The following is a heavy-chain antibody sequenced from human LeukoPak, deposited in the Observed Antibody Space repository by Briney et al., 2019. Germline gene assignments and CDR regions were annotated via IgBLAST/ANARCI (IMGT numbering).Heavy chain of an antibody. D-gene: IGHD2/OR15-2a*01. Sequence: ASVKVSCKASVYTFTSYYIYWVRQAPGQGLEWMGIINPSGGSTTYTQKFQGRVTMTRDTSTSTVHMELSSLRYEDAAVYYCARGANTWYFDLWGRGTLVTVSS. J-gene: IGHJ2*01. CDR1: VYTFTSYY. CDR3: ARGANTWYFDL. CDR2: INPSGGST. V-gene: IGHV1-46*01.